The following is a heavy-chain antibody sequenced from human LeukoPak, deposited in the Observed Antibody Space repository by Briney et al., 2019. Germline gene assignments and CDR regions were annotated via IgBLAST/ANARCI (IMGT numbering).Heavy chain of an antibody. J-gene: IGHJ3*02. Sequence: GGSLRLSCAASGFTFSDYYMSWIRQAPGKGLVWVSYIKSDGTATTYADSVKGRFTISRDNAKDTVYLQMNSLRAEDTGVYYCARDLSHGFYIWGQGTMVTVSS. CDR3: ARDLSHGFYI. CDR1: GFTFSDYY. CDR2: IKSDGTAT. V-gene: IGHV3-74*01.